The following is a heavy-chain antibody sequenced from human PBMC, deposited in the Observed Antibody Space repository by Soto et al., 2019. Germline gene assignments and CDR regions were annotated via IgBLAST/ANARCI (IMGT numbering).Heavy chain of an antibody. V-gene: IGHV1-2*02. J-gene: IGHJ6*02. CDR1: GYSLRSNY. Sequence: GASVKVSGKASGYSLRSNYIHWVRQAPGQGLEWLGWINPNSSGTVYAQKFQGRVTMTRDTSLTTVYMQLNRLTGDDTAVYYCARDLIVDGPDNYAMDVWGQGTTVPVS. CDR2: INPNSSGT. CDR3: ARDLIVDGPDNYAMDV. D-gene: IGHD2-15*01.